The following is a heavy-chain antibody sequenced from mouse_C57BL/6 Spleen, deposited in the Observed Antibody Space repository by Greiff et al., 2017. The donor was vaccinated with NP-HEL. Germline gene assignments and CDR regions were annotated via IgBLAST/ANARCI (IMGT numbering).Heavy chain of an antibody. CDR2: IDPSDSYT. V-gene: IGHV1-50*01. J-gene: IGHJ2*01. CDR1: GYTFTSYW. Sequence: QVQLQQPGAELVKPGASVKLSCKASGYTFTSYWMQWVKQRPGQGLEWIGEIDPSDSYTNYNQKFKGKATLTVDTSSSTAYMQLSSLTSEDSAVYYCARLGGITGNYLYYFDYWGKGTTLTVSS. CDR3: ARLGGITGNYLYYFDY. D-gene: IGHD2-1*01.